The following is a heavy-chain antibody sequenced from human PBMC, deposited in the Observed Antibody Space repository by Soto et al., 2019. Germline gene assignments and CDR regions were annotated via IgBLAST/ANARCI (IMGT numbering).Heavy chain of an antibody. D-gene: IGHD4-17*01. Sequence: GGSLRLSCAASGFTFSSYVMSWVRQAPGKGLEWVSTISGSGGSTYYADSVKGRFTISRDNSKNTLYLQMNSLRAEDTALYYCAKTPVTTFGMDVWGQGTTVTVSS. CDR1: GFTFSSYV. CDR2: ISGSGGST. J-gene: IGHJ6*02. CDR3: AKTPVTTFGMDV. V-gene: IGHV3-23*01.